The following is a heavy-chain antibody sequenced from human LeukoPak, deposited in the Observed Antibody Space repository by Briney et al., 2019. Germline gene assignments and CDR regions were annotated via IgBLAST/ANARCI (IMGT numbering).Heavy chain of an antibody. D-gene: IGHD3-10*01. CDR3: ARHYGP. CDR1: GDSIRSYY. J-gene: IGHJ4*02. Sequence: SETLSLTCTVSGDSIRSYYWNWIRQPPGKGLEWIGYIYYSGSTNYNPSLKSRVTISVDTSKNQFSLKLDSVTATDTAVYYCARHYGPWGQGTLVTVSS. CDR2: IYYSGST. V-gene: IGHV4-59*08.